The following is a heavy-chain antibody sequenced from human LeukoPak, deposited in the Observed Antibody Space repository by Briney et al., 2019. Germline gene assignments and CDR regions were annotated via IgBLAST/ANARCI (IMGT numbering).Heavy chain of an antibody. CDR2: ISSSGSTI. D-gene: IGHD3-22*01. CDR3: ATAGPQIVVVISFDY. J-gene: IGHJ4*02. V-gene: IGHV3-11*04. Sequence: GGSLRLSCAASGFTFSDYYMSWIRQAPGKGLEWVSYISSSGSTIYYADSVKGRYTISRDNAKNSLYLQVNSLRAEDTAVYYCATAGPQIVVVISFDYWGQGTLVTVSS. CDR1: GFTFSDYY.